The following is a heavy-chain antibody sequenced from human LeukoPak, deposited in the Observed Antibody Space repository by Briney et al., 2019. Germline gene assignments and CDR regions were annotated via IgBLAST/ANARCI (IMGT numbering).Heavy chain of an antibody. CDR2: THHGGST. V-gene: IGHV4-4*02. Sequence: PSGTLSLTCAVSGGSITSINWWNWVRPPPGKGLEWIGETHHGGSTKYNPSLKSRLTISVDKSKNQFSLKLSSVTAADTAMYYCATFSTVVASPYDAFDIWGQGTMVTVSS. D-gene: IGHD2/OR15-2a*01. CDR3: ATFSTVVASPYDAFDI. J-gene: IGHJ3*02. CDR1: GGSITSINW.